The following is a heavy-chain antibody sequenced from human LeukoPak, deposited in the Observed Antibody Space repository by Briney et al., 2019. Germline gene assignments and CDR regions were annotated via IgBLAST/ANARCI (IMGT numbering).Heavy chain of an antibody. CDR1: GGSMSPYH. D-gene: IGHD4-11*01. Sequence: SETLSLTCTVSGGSMSPYHWGWIRQPPGKGLEWTGYIYYSGSTYYNPSLKSRVTISVDTSKNQFSLKLSSVTAADTAVYYCARAQVTNYYYYGMDVCGQGTTVTVSS. CDR3: ARAQVTNYYYYGMDV. J-gene: IGHJ6*02. V-gene: IGHV4-59*12. CDR2: IYYSGST.